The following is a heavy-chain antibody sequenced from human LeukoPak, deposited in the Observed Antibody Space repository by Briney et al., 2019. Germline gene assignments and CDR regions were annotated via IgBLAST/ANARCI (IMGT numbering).Heavy chain of an antibody. Sequence: PSETLSLTCSVSGGSISHYYWSWIRQPPGKGLEWIGCISYSGDTNYDPSLRSRVTISRDTSKNQFSLRLTSVTAADTALYYCAREYPKGGSYRFDPWGQGTLVTVSS. J-gene: IGHJ5*02. D-gene: IGHD1-26*01. CDR3: AREYPKGGSYRFDP. CDR1: GGSISHYY. CDR2: ISYSGDT. V-gene: IGHV4-59*12.